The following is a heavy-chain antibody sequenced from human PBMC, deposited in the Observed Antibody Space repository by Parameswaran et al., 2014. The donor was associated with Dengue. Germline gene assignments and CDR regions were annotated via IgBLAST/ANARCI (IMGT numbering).Heavy chain of an antibody. Sequence: VRQAPGKGLEWVAVISYDGSNKYYADSVKGRFTISRDNSKNTLYLQMNSLRAEDTAVYYCAREGSSGWYVGRFGNYFDYWGQGTLVTVSS. CDR3: AREGSSGWYVGRFGNYFDY. CDR2: ISYDGSNK. V-gene: IGHV3-30*04. J-gene: IGHJ4*02. D-gene: IGHD6-19*01.